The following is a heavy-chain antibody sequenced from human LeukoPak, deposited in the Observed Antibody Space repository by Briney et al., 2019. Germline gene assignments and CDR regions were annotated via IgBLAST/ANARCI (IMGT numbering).Heavy chain of an antibody. D-gene: IGHD6-19*01. J-gene: IGHJ4*02. V-gene: IGHV1-69*01. Sequence: SVKVSCKASGGTFSSYAISWVRQAPGQGLEWMGGIIPIFGIANYAQKFQGRVTITADESTSTAYMELCSLRSEDTAVYYCARSPPSQQWFGGVDYWGQGTLVTVCS. CDR2: IIPIFGIA. CDR1: GGTFSSYA. CDR3: ARSPPSQQWFGGVDY.